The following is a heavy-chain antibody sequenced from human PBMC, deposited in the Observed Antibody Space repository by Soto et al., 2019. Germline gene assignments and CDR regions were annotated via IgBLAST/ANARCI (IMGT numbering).Heavy chain of an antibody. CDR3: ATVAAVAAPDAFDI. CDR1: GYTLTELS. D-gene: IGHD6-19*01. V-gene: IGHV1-24*01. Sequence: EASVKVSCKVSGYTLTELSMHWVRQAPGKGLEWMGGFDPEDGETIYAQKFQGRVTMTEDTSTDTAYMELSSLRSEDTAVYYCATVAAVAAPDAFDIWGQGTMVTVSS. CDR2: FDPEDGET. J-gene: IGHJ3*02.